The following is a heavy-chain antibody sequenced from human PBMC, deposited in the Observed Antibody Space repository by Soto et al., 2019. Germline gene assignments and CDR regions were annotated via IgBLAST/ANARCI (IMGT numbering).Heavy chain of an antibody. CDR3: AYPGDSGFDPNFDS. Sequence: EVHLLESGGGLVQPGESLRLACAASGFTFRKYAMSWVRQAPGKGLEWVAAISASTITSYYADSVKGRFTISRDNSANSLYLQMNGLRAEDTAIYDCAYPGDSGFDPNFDSWGQGTMVTVSS. J-gene: IGHJ4*02. V-gene: IGHV3-23*01. CDR1: GFTFRKYA. D-gene: IGHD5-12*01. CDR2: ISASTITS.